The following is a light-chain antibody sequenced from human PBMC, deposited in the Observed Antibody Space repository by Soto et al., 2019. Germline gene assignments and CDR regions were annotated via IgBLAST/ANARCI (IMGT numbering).Light chain of an antibody. CDR2: VNKDGSL. Sequence: QLVLTQSPSASASLGASVKLTCTLSRGHSNYAIAWHQQQPEKGPRFLMKVNKDGSLLQGDGIPDRFSGSTSGSDRFLTIDSLHSEDEADYYCQTWGPGIRVFGGGTKLTVL. J-gene: IGLJ3*02. V-gene: IGLV4-69*01. CDR3: QTWGPGIRV. CDR1: RGHSNYA.